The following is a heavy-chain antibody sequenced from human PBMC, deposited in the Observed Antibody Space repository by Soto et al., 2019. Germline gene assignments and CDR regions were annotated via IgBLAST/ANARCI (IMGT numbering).Heavy chain of an antibody. V-gene: IGHV1-8*01. Sequence: ASVKVSCKASGYTFTSYDINWVRQATGQGFEYLGWMNPNSGNTKYSQKFQGRVTITRDTSASTAYMELSSLRSEDTAVYYCARDAVGGNYYDSSGSWGYWGQGTLVTVSS. CDR2: MNPNSGNT. CDR1: GYTFTSYD. D-gene: IGHD3-22*01. J-gene: IGHJ4*02. CDR3: ARDAVGGNYYDSSGSWGY.